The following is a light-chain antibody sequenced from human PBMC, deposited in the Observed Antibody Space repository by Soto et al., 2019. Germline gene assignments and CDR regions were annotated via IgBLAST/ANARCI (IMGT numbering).Light chain of an antibody. CDR2: EVS. J-gene: IGLJ1*01. CDR1: SSDVGSYNR. CDR3: NSYTGSSTYV. Sequence: QSVLTHPPSVSGSPGQSFSISCTGTSSDVGSYNRVSWYQQPPGAAPKLMIYEVSNRPSGVPDRFSGSKSGNTASLTISGLQAEDEADYYCNSYTGSSTYVFGTGTKVTVL. V-gene: IGLV2-18*02.